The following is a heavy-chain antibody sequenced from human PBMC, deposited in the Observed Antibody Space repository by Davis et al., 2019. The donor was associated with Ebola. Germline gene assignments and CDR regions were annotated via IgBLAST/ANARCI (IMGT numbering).Heavy chain of an antibody. CDR3: ARYMYYYGSGSYSDTYYFDY. J-gene: IGHJ4*02. Sequence: SETLSLTCSVSGGSIANANYFWNWIRQPPGKGLEWIGYIYYGVSTYYNPSLKSRISISMDTSKNQFSLKMSSVTAADTAEYYCARYMYYYGSGSYSDTYYFDYWGQGTLVTVSS. CDR2: IYYGVST. V-gene: IGHV4-30-4*01. CDR1: GGSIANANYF. D-gene: IGHD3-10*01.